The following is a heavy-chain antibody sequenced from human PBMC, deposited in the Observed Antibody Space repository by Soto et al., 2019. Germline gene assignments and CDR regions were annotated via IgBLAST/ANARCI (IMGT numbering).Heavy chain of an antibody. D-gene: IGHD3-22*01. V-gene: IGHV4-30-4*01. CDR3: ARDAYFDSSGYDY. Sequence: QVQLQESGPGLVEPSQTLFLTCTVSGGSISSADYHWSWIRQPPGKGLEWMGYIYYSGSTYYNPSIESRLTISVYTSKDQFSMKLSSVTAADTAVYYCARDAYFDSSGYDYWGQGTLVTVSS. J-gene: IGHJ4*02. CDR2: IYYSGST. CDR1: GGSISSADYH.